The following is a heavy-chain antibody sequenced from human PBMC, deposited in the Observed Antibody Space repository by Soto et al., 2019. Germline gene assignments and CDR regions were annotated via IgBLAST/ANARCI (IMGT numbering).Heavy chain of an antibody. J-gene: IGHJ6*03. V-gene: IGHV1-46*01. Sequence: ASGKVSCKASGYTFTSYYMHWVRQAPGQGLEWMGIINPSGGSTSYAQKFQGRVTMTRDTSTSTVYMELSSLRSEDTAVYYCAREGRVVVVAATPFDYYYMDVWGKGTTVNVSS. D-gene: IGHD2-15*01. CDR2: INPSGGST. CDR1: GYTFTSYY. CDR3: AREGRVVVVAATPFDYYYMDV.